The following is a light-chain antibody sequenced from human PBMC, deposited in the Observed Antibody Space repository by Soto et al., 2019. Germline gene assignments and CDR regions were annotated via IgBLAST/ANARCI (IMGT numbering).Light chain of an antibody. Sequence: QSALTQPASVSGSPGQSITISCTGTSSDVGGYDYVSWYQQHPGKAPKLLIYEVSDRPSGVSTRFSGSKSGSTASLTISGLQTEDEADYYCTSYTTIGTLDLFGTG. CDR2: EVS. CDR1: SSDVGGYDY. CDR3: TSYTTIGTLDL. V-gene: IGLV2-14*01. J-gene: IGLJ1*01.